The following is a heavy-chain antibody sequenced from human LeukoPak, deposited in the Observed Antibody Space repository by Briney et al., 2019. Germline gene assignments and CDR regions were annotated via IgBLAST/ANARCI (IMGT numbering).Heavy chain of an antibody. Sequence: SSETLSLTCTVSGDSINNNNYYWGWVRQPPGKGLEWIGNIYYNGRTYYSPSLKSRGTISVDTSKNQFSLTLTSVTAADTAFYYCARGGIRGYSAFDNLDFWGLGTHVTVSS. CDR1: GDSINNNNYY. CDR2: IYYNGRT. D-gene: IGHD5-12*01. CDR3: ARGGIRGYSAFDNLDF. V-gene: IGHV4-39*07. J-gene: IGHJ4*02.